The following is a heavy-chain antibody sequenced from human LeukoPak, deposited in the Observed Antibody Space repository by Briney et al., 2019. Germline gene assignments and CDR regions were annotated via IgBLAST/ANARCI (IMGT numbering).Heavy chain of an antibody. V-gene: IGHV1-2*02. D-gene: IGHD3-22*01. CDR1: GYTFSGYY. Sequence: ASVKVSCKASGYTFSGYYMHWVRQAPGQGLEWMGWINPNSGGTNYAQKFQGRVTMTRDTSISTAYMELSRLRSDDTAVYYCARTLDYYDSSVGYWGQGTLVTVSS. J-gene: IGHJ4*02. CDR2: INPNSGGT. CDR3: ARTLDYYDSSVGY.